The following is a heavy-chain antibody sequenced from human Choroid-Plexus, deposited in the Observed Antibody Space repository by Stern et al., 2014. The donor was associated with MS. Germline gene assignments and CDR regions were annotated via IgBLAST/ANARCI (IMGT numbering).Heavy chain of an antibody. CDR1: GFTFGSCA. V-gene: IGHV3-30*18. D-gene: IGHD2/OR15-2a*01. J-gene: IGHJ5*02. CDR3: AKDRQYLTYFFDH. CDR2: VSHDGSYK. Sequence: VQLVESGGGVVQPGRPLRLSCVASGFTFGSCAMHWVRQAPGKGLEWVGGVSHDGSYKYYADSGKGRFTISRDNSQNTLYMQMSSLGPEDTAVYYCAKDRQYLTYFFDHWGQGSLVTVSS.